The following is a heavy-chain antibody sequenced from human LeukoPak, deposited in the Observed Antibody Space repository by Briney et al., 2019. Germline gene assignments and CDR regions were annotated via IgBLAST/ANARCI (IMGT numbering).Heavy chain of an antibody. V-gene: IGHV5-51*01. CDR2: IYPDDSHT. CDR3: ARHSVVRELPDV. D-gene: IGHD3-10*01. Sequence: GESLKISCKGSGYSFTNYWIGWVRQMRGKGLEWMGIIYPDDSHTRYSPSFQDQVTISADKSISTAYLQWSSLKASDTAMYYCARHSVVRELPDVWGKGTTVTISS. CDR1: GYSFTNYW. J-gene: IGHJ6*04.